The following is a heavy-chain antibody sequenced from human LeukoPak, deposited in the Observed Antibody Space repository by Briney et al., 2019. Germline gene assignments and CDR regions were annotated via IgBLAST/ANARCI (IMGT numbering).Heavy chain of an antibody. D-gene: IGHD3-3*01. Sequence: ASVKVSCKASGYTFTSYYMHWVRQAPGQGLEWMGIINPSGGSTSYAQKFQGRVTMTRDTSTSTAYMELSSLRSEDTAVYYCATAPLISTIFGVVNDYWGQGTLVTVSS. CDR2: INPSGGST. J-gene: IGHJ4*02. V-gene: IGHV1-46*01. CDR3: ATAPLISTIFGVVNDY. CDR1: GYTFTSYY.